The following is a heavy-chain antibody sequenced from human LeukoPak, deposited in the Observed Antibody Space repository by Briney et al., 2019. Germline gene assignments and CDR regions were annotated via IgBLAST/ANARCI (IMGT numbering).Heavy chain of an antibody. CDR1: GYTFTSYY. J-gene: IGHJ6*03. CDR2: INPSGGST. D-gene: IGHD3-3*01. CDR3: ATSAQGSYDFWSGYPYYYYYYMDV. V-gene: IGHV1-46*01. Sequence: ASVKFSCKASGYTFTSYYMHWVRQAPGQGLEWMGIINPSGGSTSYAQKFQCRVTMTRDTSTSTVYMELSSLRSEDTAVYYCATSAQGSYDFWSGYPYYYYYYMDVWGKGTTVTVSS.